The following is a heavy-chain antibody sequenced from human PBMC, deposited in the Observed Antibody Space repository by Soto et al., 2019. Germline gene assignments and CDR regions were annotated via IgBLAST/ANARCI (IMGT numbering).Heavy chain of an antibody. V-gene: IGHV1-18*01. CDR3: ARLSNWNYNYYYYYGMDV. CDR2: ISAYNGNT. CDR1: GYTFTSYG. Sequence: VKVSCKASGYTFTSYGISWVRQAPGQGLEWMGWISAYNGNTNYAQKLQGRVTMTTDTSTSTAYMELRSLRSDDTAVYYCARLSNWNYNYYYYYGMDVWGQGTTVTVSS. D-gene: IGHD1-7*01. J-gene: IGHJ6*02.